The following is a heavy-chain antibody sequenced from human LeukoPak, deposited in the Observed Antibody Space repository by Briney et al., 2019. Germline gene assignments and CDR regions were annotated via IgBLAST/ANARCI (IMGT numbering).Heavy chain of an antibody. CDR1: GFTFSSYA. Sequence: GGSLRLSCAASGFTFSSYAMHWVRQAPGKGLEWVAVISYDGSNKYYADSVKGRFTISRDNSKHTLYLQMNSLRAEDTAVYYCARESGTDSSGYYFPSYYYYGMDVWGQGTTVTVSS. CDR3: ARESGTDSSGYYFPSYYYYGMDV. J-gene: IGHJ6*02. CDR2: ISYDGSNK. V-gene: IGHV3-30*04. D-gene: IGHD3-22*01.